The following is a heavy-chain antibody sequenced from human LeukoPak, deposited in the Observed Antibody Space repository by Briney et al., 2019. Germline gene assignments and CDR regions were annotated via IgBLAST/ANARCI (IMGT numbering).Heavy chain of an antibody. CDR1: GFTFDDYA. J-gene: IGHJ4*02. CDR2: ISWNSGSI. V-gene: IGHV3-9*01. Sequence: GRSLRLSCAASGFTFDDYAMHWVRQAPGKGLEWVSGISWNSGSIGYADSVKGRFTISRDNAKNSLYLQMNSLRAEDTALYYCAKDRGYCSGGSCDENWGQGTLVTVSS. D-gene: IGHD2-15*01. CDR3: AKDRGYCSGGSCDEN.